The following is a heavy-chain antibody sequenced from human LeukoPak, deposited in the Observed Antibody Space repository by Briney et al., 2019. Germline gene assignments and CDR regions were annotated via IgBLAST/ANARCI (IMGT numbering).Heavy chain of an antibody. J-gene: IGHJ4*02. Sequence: PGRSLRLSCAASGFTFSSYGMHWVRQAPGKGLEWVAVIWYDGSNKYYTDSVKGRFTISRDNSKNTLYLQMNSLRAEDTAVYYCAKDLDGGYYYGSGSYYALDYWGQGTLVTVS. CDR3: AKDLDGGYYYGSGSYYALDY. CDR2: IWYDGSNK. CDR1: GFTFSSYG. V-gene: IGHV3-33*06. D-gene: IGHD3-10*01.